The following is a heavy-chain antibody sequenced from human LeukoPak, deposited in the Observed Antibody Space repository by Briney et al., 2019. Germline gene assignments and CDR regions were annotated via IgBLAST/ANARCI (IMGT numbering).Heavy chain of an antibody. V-gene: IGHV3-30*02. J-gene: IGHJ4*02. Sequence: GGSLRLSCAASGFTFSSYGMHWVRQAPGKGLEWVAFIRYDGNNKYYADSVKGRFTISRDNSKNTLYLQMNSLRAEDTAVYYCAKAGGYSSGWSFDYWGQGTLVTVSS. CDR3: AKAGGYSSGWSFDY. CDR2: IRYDGNNK. CDR1: GFTFSSYG. D-gene: IGHD6-19*01.